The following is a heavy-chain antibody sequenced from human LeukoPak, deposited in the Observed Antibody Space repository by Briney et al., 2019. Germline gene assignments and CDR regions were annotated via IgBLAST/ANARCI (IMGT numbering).Heavy chain of an antibody. V-gene: IGHV4-34*01. J-gene: IGHJ4*02. CDR3: ARVEADGAYCGGDRKGGLDY. Sequence: SSETLSLTCAVYGGSFSGYYWSWIRQPPGKGLEWIGEINHSGSTNYNPSLKSRVTISVDTSKNQFSLKLSSVTAADTAVYYCARVEADGAYCGGDRKGGLDYWGQGTLVTVSS. CDR1: GGSFSGYY. D-gene: IGHD2-21*02. CDR2: INHSGST.